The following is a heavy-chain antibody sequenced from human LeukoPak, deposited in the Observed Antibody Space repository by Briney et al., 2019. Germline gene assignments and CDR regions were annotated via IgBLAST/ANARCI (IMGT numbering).Heavy chain of an antibody. V-gene: IGHV3-11*01. D-gene: IGHD3-22*01. CDR2: ISGSGATL. CDR1: GFNFSDHY. CDR3: ARALYGSSGYYDY. J-gene: IGHJ4*02. Sequence: GGSLRLSCAASGFNFSDHYMSWVRQTPGMPLEGVSYISGSGATLPHADSGKGRFTISRDNAKNSLSLQMTSLRAEGTALYYCARALYGSSGYYDYWGQGILVTVSS.